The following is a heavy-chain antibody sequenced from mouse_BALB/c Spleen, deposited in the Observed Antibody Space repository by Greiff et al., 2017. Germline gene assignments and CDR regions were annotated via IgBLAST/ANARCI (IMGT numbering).Heavy chain of an antibody. J-gene: IGHJ3*01. V-gene: IGHV3-2*02. Sequence: DVQLQESGPGLVKPSQSLSLTCTVTGYSITSDYAWNWIRQFPGNKLEWMGYISYSGSTSYNPSLKSRISITRDTSKNQFFLQLNSVTTEDTATYYCARSPMGLAYWGQGTLVTVSA. CDR3: ARSPMGLAY. D-gene: IGHD1-1*02. CDR1: GYSITSDYA. CDR2: ISYSGST.